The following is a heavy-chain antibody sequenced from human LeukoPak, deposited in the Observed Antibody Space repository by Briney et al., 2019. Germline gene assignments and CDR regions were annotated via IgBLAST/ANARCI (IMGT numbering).Heavy chain of an antibody. CDR3: AKVMIVVVITTTGCFDY. Sequence: GGSLRLSCAASGFTFSSYAMSWVRRAPGKGLEWVSAISGSGGSTYYADSVKGRFTISRDNSKNTLYLQMNSLRAEDTAVYYCAKVMIVVVITTTGCFDYWGQGTLVTVSS. CDR1: GFTFSSYA. D-gene: IGHD3-22*01. V-gene: IGHV3-23*01. J-gene: IGHJ4*02. CDR2: ISGSGGST.